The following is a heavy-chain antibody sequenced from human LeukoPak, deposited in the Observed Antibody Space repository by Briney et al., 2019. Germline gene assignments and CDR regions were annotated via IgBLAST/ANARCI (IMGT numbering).Heavy chain of an antibody. J-gene: IGHJ6*02. CDR3: AKTVVVAGTNYYHGMDV. CDR1: GFTFSNYA. CDR2: ISRSGDST. Sequence: GGSLRLSCAASGFTFSNYAMSWVRQAPGKGLEWVSAISRSGDSTYYADSVKGRFTISKDNSKNTLNLQMNSLRAKDTAVYYCAKTVVVAGTNYYHGMDVWGQGTTVTVFS. V-gene: IGHV3-23*01. D-gene: IGHD1-1*01.